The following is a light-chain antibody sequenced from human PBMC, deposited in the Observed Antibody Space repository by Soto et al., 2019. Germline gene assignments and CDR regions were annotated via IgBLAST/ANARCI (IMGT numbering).Light chain of an antibody. V-gene: IGLV2-8*01. Sequence: QSALTQPPSASGSPGQSVTISCTGTSSDVGAYNAVSWYQQHPGKAPKLLLYQVTKRPSGVSNRFSASKSGNTASLTVSGLQAEDEADYYCSSNTSNSFYVFGTGTKLTVL. CDR1: SSDVGAYNA. CDR2: QVT. CDR3: SSNTSNSFYV. J-gene: IGLJ1*01.